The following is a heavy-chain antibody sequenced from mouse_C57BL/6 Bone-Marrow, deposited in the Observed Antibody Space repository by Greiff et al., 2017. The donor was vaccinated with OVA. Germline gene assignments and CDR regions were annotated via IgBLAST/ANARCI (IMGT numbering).Heavy chain of an antibody. J-gene: IGHJ2*01. CDR2: IHPNSGST. CDR3: ARKGATVVAPYFDY. CDR1: GYTFTSYW. V-gene: IGHV1-64*01. Sequence: QVQLQQSGAELVKPGASVKLSCKASGYTFTSYWMHWVKQRPGQGLEWIGMIHPNSGSTNYNEKFKSKATLTVDKSSSTAYMQLSSLTSEDSAVYYCARKGATVVAPYFDYWGQGTTLTVSS. D-gene: IGHD1-1*01.